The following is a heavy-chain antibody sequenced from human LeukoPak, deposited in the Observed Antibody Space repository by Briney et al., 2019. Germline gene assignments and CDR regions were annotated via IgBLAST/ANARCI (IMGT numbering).Heavy chain of an antibody. CDR1: SYTFTNYA. J-gene: IGHJ4*02. V-gene: IGHV1-18*01. D-gene: IGHD1/OR15-1a*01. CDR3: AREGNNGSGAWDY. Sequence: ASVKVSCKASSYTFTNYAFTWVRQAPGQGLEWMGWISAYNGNTNYAQKLQGRVTMTTDTSTSTAYMELRSLRSDDTAVYYCAREGNNGSGAWDYWGQGTLVTVSS. CDR2: ISAYNGNT.